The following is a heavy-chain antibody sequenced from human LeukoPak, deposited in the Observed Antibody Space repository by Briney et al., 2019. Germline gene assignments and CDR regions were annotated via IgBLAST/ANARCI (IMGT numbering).Heavy chain of an antibody. CDR1: GFTFSSYW. D-gene: IGHD5-24*01. V-gene: IGHV3-7*01. CDR2: IKQGGSEK. Sequence: GGSLRLSCAASGFTFSSYWMSWVRQAPGKGLEWVANIKQGGSEKYYVDSVKGRFTISRDNAKNSLYLQMNSLRAEDTAVYYCARSKRDGYNNFDYWGQGTLVTVSS. CDR3: ARSKRDGYNNFDY. J-gene: IGHJ4*02.